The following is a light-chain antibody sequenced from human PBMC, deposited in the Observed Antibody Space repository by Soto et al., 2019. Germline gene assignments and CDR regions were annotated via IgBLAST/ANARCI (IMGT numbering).Light chain of an antibody. Sequence: EIVLPQSPATLYLSPGDRATLSCGASQSLSNTYLAWYQQQPGLAPRLLIYDTSRRATGIPDRFSGSGSGTDFTLTISRLEPEDFAVYYCQHYGNSRGTFGQGTKVESK. CDR2: DTS. CDR3: QHYGNSRGT. CDR1: QSLSNTY. J-gene: IGKJ1*01. V-gene: IGKV3D-20*01.